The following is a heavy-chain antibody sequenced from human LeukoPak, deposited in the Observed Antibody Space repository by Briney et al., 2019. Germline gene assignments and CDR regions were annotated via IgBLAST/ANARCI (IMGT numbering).Heavy chain of an antibody. CDR3: AKDPRFSSQFDY. V-gene: IGHV3-23*01. D-gene: IGHD6-6*01. J-gene: IGHJ4*02. CDR1: GFTFSSYA. CDR2: ISGSGGST. Sequence: GGSLRLSCAASGFTFSSYAMSWVRQAPGKGLEWVSAISGSGGSTYYADSVKSRFTISRDNSKNTLYLQMNSLRAEDTAVYYCAKDPRFSSQFDYWGQGTLVTVSS.